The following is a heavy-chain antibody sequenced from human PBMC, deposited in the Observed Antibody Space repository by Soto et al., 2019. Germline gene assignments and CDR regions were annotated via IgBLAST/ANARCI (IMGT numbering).Heavy chain of an antibody. Sequence: EMHLLESGGGLVQAGGSLRLSCAASGFTVSSYALNWVRQAPGKGLEWVSGISASTYYADSVKGRFTISRDTSKNTLYLQMTSLRAEDTAIYFCAIRMYSTSWYYLDYWGQGTLVTVSS. CDR2: ISAST. D-gene: IGHD6-13*01. V-gene: IGHV3-23*01. CDR1: GFTVSSYA. CDR3: AIRMYSTSWYYLDY. J-gene: IGHJ4*02.